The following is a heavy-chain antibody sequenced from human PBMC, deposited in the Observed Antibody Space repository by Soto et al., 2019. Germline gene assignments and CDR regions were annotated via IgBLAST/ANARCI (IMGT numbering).Heavy chain of an antibody. CDR1: GFTFDDYG. CDR3: AISAYYDILTGRRAPYYYYGMDV. V-gene: IGHV3-20*04. CDR2: INWNGGST. D-gene: IGHD3-9*01. J-gene: IGHJ6*02. Sequence: PGGSLRLSCAASGFTFDDYGMSWVRQAPGKGLEWVSGINWNGGSTGYADSVKGRFTISRDNAKNSLYLQMNSLRAEDTALYYCAISAYYDILTGRRAPYYYYGMDVWGQGTTVTVSS.